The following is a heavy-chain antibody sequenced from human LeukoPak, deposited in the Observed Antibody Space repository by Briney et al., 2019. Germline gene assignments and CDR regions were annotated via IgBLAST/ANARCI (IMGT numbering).Heavy chain of an antibody. D-gene: IGHD1-26*01. CDR2: IYYSGST. V-gene: IGHV4-31*03. CDR1: GGSISSGGYY. J-gene: IGHJ3*02. CDR3: ARWDGFAATDALDI. Sequence: SQTLSLTCTVSGGSISSGGYYWSWIRQHPGKGLEWIGYIYYSGSTNYHPSLKSRVTISVDTSKNQFSLKLSSVTAADTAVYYCARWDGFAATDALDIWGQGTMVTVSS.